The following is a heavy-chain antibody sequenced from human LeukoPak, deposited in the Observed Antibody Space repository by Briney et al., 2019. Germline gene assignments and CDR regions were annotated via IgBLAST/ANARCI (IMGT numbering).Heavy chain of an antibody. CDR2: ISSSSSYI. CDR3: ARVRRYYYDSSGYSCYFDY. V-gene: IGHV3-21*01. Sequence: GGSLRLSCAASGFTFSSYSMNWVRQAPGKGLEWVSSISSSSSYIYYADSVKGRFTISRDNAKNSLYLQMNSLRAEDTAVYYCARVRRYYYDSSGYSCYFDYWGQGTLVTVSS. J-gene: IGHJ4*02. D-gene: IGHD3-22*01. CDR1: GFTFSSYS.